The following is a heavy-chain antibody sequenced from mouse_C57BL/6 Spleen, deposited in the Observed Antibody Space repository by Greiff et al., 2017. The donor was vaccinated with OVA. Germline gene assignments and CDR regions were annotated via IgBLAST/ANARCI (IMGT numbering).Heavy chain of an antibody. V-gene: IGHV3-6*01. Sequence: EVQLQESGPGLVKPSQSLSLTCSVTGYSITSGYYWNWIRQFPGNKLEWMGYISYDGSNNYNPSLKNRISITRDTSKNQFFLKLNSVTTEDTATYYCARDDDGYSFAYWGQGTLVTVSA. J-gene: IGHJ3*01. CDR2: ISYDGSN. CDR1: GYSITSGYY. CDR3: ARDDDGYSFAY. D-gene: IGHD2-3*01.